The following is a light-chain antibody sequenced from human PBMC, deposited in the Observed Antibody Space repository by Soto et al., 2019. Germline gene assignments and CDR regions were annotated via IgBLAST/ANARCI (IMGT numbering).Light chain of an antibody. J-gene: IGKJ1*01. CDR3: QQLNSYPRT. V-gene: IGKV1-9*01. CDR1: QAISSY. CDR2: SAS. Sequence: DIQLTQSPSFLSASVGDRVTITCRASQAISSYLAWYQQKPGKAPMLLIYSASTLQSGVPSRFSGSGSGTEFTLTISSLQPEDFATYYCQQLNSYPRTLGQGTKVDIK.